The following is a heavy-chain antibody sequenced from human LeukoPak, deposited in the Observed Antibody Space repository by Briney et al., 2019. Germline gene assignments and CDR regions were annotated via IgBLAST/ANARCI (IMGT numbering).Heavy chain of an antibody. D-gene: IGHD6-13*01. Sequence: SETLSLTCTVSGGSISNYYWSWIRQPPGKGLEWIGYIYYSGTTNYNPSLKSRVTISVDTSKNQFSLKLNSVTSADTAVYYCARGVYIAAAQYGYWGQGTLVTVSS. CDR1: GGSISNYY. J-gene: IGHJ4*02. CDR3: ARGVYIAAAQYGY. V-gene: IGHV4-59*01. CDR2: IYYSGTT.